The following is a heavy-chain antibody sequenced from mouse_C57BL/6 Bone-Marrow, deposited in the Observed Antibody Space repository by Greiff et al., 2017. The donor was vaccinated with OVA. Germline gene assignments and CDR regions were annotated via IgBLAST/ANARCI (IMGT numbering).Heavy chain of an antibody. J-gene: IGHJ2*01. D-gene: IGHD1-1*01. V-gene: IGHV1-54*01. Sequence: VKLQESGAELVRPGTSVKVSCKASGYAFTNYLIEWVKQRPGQGLEWIGVINPGSGGTNYNEKFKGKATLTADKSSSTAYMQLSSLTSEDSAVYFCARWGGRGGFDDWGQGTILTVSS. CDR3: ARWGGRGGFDD. CDR1: GYAFTNYL. CDR2: INPGSGGT.